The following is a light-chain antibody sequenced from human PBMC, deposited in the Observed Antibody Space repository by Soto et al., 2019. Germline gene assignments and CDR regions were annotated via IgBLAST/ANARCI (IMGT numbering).Light chain of an antibody. CDR3: SSYTSSSTV. J-gene: IGLJ2*01. Sequence: QSAMTQPASVSGSPGQSITISCTGTSSDVGGYNYVSWDQQHPGKAPKLMIYDVSNRPSGVSNRFSGSKSGNTASLTISGLQAEDEADYYCSSYTSSSTVFGGGTKVTVL. V-gene: IGLV2-14*01. CDR2: DVS. CDR1: SSDVGGYNY.